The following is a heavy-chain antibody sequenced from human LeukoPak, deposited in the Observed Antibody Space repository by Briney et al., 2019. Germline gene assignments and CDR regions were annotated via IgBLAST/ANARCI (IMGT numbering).Heavy chain of an antibody. V-gene: IGHV3-9*03. CDR1: GFTFDDYA. J-gene: IGHJ3*02. D-gene: IGHD3-10*01. CDR3: AKDIASGWFVRGEGAFDI. Sequence: GGSLRLSCAASGFTFDDYAMHWVRQAPGKGLEWVSGISWNSGSIGYADSVKGRFTISRDNAKNSLYLQMNSLRAEDMALYYCAKDIASGWFVRGEGAFDIWGQGTMVTVSS. CDR2: ISWNSGSI.